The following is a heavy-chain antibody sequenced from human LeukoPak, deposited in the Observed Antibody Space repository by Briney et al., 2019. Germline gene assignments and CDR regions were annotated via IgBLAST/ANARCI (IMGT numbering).Heavy chain of an antibody. V-gene: IGHV5-51*01. Sequence: GESLKISCKGSGYSFTTYWIGWVPQMPGKGLEWVGNIYPGDSYTRYSPSFQGQVTISADKSITTAYLQWSSLRASDTAIYYCARRWYDSSGYSRHFDYWGQGTLVTVPS. D-gene: IGHD3-22*01. J-gene: IGHJ4*02. CDR3: ARRWYDSSGYSRHFDY. CDR1: GYSFTTYW. CDR2: IYPGDSYT.